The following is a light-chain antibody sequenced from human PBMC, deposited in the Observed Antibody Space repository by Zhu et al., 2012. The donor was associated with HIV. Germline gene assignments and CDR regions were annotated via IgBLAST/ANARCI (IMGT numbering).Light chain of an antibody. Sequence: EIVLTQSPGTLSLSPGERASLSCRASQGVSSTYLGWYQQKPGQAPRLLIYGASSRATGIPDRFSGSGSGTDFTLTISRLEPEDFAVYYCQQYGSSPITFGQGTRTGRLN. V-gene: IGKV3-20*01. CDR1: QGVSSTY. J-gene: IGKJ5*01. CDR3: QQYGSSPIT. CDR2: GAS.